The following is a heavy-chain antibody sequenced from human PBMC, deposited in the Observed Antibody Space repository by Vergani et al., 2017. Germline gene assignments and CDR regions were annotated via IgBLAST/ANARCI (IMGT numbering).Heavy chain of an antibody. V-gene: IGHV5-51*01. D-gene: IGHD3-22*01. CDR2: IHPADSDT. CDR1: GYSFTNYW. Sequence: EVQLVQSGADVKKPGESLKISCQISGYSFTNYWIGWVRQMPGKGLEWMGIIHPADSDTRYSPSFQGQVTISVDKSISTAYLQRSSLRASDSDMYYCARLYGRDSSGSKYFDYWGQGTLVTVSS. J-gene: IGHJ4*02. CDR3: ARLYGRDSSGSKYFDY.